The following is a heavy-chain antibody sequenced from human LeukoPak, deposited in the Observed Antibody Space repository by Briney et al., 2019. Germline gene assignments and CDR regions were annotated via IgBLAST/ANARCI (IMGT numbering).Heavy chain of an antibody. Sequence: GGSLRLSCAASGFTFSSYAMSWVRQAPGKGLEWVSAISGSGGSTYYADSVKGRFTISRDNAKKSVYLQMNSLRGDDTAVYHCARDRPITVSGVVTLPWGQGTLVTVSS. J-gene: IGHJ5*02. CDR1: GFTFSSYA. D-gene: IGHD3-3*01. CDR2: ISGSGGST. V-gene: IGHV3-23*01. CDR3: ARDRPITVSGVVTLP.